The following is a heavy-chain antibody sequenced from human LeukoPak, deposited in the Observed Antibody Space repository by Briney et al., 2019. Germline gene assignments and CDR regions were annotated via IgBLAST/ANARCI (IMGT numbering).Heavy chain of an antibody. J-gene: IGHJ4*02. D-gene: IGHD6-6*01. CDR1: GGSISSSYW. Sequence: PSETLSLTCGVSGGSISSSYWWSWVRQPPGKGLEWIGEIYHSGSTNYNPSLKSRVTISVDTSKNQFSLKLSSVTAADTAVYYCARVLILGSSSVYFDYWGQGTLVTVSS. V-gene: IGHV4-4*02. CDR3: ARVLILGSSSVYFDY. CDR2: IYHSGST.